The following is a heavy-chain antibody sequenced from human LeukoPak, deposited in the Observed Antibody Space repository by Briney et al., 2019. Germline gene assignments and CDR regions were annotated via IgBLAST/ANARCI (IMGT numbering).Heavy chain of an antibody. Sequence: SQTLSLTCTVSGGSISSGDYYWSWIRQPPGKGLEWIGYIYYSGSTHYNPSLKSRVTISVDTSKNQFSLKLSSVTAADTAVYYCAREKADWRAGVGAFDPWGQGTLVTVSS. CDR1: GGSISSGDYY. J-gene: IGHJ5*02. CDR3: AREKADWRAGVGAFDP. V-gene: IGHV4-30-4*01. D-gene: IGHD3/OR15-3a*01. CDR2: IYYSGST.